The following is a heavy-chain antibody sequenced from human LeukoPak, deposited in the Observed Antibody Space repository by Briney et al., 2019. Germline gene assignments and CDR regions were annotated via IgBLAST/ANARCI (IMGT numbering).Heavy chain of an antibody. CDR1: GFTFSSYA. V-gene: IGHV3-30-3*01. J-gene: IGHJ4*02. Sequence: GGSLRLSCAASGFTFSSYAMHWVRHAPGKGLEWVPDISYDGSNKYYADSVKGRFTISRDNSKNTLYLQMNSLRAEDTAVYYCEGDLGVTTNDYWGQGTLVTVSS. CDR2: ISYDGSNK. CDR3: EGDLGVTTNDY. D-gene: IGHD4-17*01.